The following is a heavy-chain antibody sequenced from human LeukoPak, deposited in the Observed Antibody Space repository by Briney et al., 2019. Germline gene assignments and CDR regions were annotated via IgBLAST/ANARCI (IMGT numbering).Heavy chain of an antibody. Sequence: SETLSLTCTVSGGSIDPYYWSRIRQPPGGGLEWIGDIHYTGSTNYNPSLKSRVTISLDTSKNQFSLRLSSVTAADTAVYYCARHIGYYDSSGYHGCFDFWGQGTLVPVSS. CDR1: GGSIDPYY. CDR3: ARHIGYYDSSGYHGCFDF. D-gene: IGHD3-22*01. V-gene: IGHV4-59*08. CDR2: IHYTGST. J-gene: IGHJ4*02.